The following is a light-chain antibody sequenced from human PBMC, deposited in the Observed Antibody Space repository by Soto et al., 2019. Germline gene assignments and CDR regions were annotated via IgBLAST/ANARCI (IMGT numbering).Light chain of an antibody. CDR3: LQYGSSPMYT. Sequence: EIVLTQSPGTLSLSPGERATLSCRASQSVSSSYLAWYQQKPGQAPRLLIYGASSRATGIPDRFSGSGSGTDFTLTFSRLEPEDFAVYYCLQYGSSPMYTFGQGTKLEIK. V-gene: IGKV3-20*01. CDR2: GAS. J-gene: IGKJ2*01. CDR1: QSVSSSY.